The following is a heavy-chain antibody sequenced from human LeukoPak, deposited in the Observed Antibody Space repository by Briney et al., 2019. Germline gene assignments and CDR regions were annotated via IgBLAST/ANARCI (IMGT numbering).Heavy chain of an antibody. CDR2: ISAYNGNT. J-gene: IGHJ4*02. V-gene: IGHV1-18*01. CDR1: GYTFTRYG. Sequence: EASVKVSCKASGYTFTRYGISWVRQAPGQGLEWMGWISAYNGNTNYAQKLQGRVTMTTDTSTSTAYMELRSLRSDDTAVYYCASMGGSSGWYYFDYWGQGTLVTVSS. CDR3: ASMGGSSGWYYFDY. D-gene: IGHD6-19*01.